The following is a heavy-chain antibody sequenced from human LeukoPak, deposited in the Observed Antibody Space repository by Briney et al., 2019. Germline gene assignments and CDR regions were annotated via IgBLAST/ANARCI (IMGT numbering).Heavy chain of an antibody. Sequence: GGSLRLSCAASGFTFSGYSINWVRQAPGKGLEWVGRIKSKTEGGTTDYAAPGKGRFTISRDDSKHTLYLQMNSLKTEDTAVYYCTTVLLWFGELPFDYWGQGTLVTVSS. D-gene: IGHD3-10*01. V-gene: IGHV3-15*01. CDR2: IKSKTEGGTT. CDR3: TTVLLWFGELPFDY. J-gene: IGHJ4*02. CDR1: GFTFSGYS.